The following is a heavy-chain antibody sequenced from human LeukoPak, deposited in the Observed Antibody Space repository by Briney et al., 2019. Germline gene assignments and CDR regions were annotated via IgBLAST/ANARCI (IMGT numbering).Heavy chain of an antibody. CDR2: IYHSGST. V-gene: IGHV4-30-2*01. D-gene: IGHD3-16*01. CDR1: GGSISGGGYS. J-gene: IGHJ4*02. Sequence: SQTLSLTCAVSGGSISGGGYSWSWIRQPLGKGLEWIGYIYHSGSTYYNPSLKSRVTISVDRSKNHFSLKLSTVTAADTAVYYCARVSSGGYFDYWGQGTLVSVSS. CDR3: ARVSSGGYFDY.